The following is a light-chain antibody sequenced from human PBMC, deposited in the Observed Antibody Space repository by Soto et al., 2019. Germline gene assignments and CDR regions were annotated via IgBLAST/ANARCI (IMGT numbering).Light chain of an antibody. CDR1: SSDVGAYNS. CDR3: SSYTGTLSVI. J-gene: IGLJ2*01. CDR2: EVS. Sequence: QSALTQPASVSGSPGQSITISCTGTSSDVGAYNSVSWYQQHPGKAPKVMIYEVSNRPSGVSNRFAGSKSGNPGSLSISGRKAEDEADYYCSSYTGTLSVIFGRGTKVTVL. V-gene: IGLV2-14*01.